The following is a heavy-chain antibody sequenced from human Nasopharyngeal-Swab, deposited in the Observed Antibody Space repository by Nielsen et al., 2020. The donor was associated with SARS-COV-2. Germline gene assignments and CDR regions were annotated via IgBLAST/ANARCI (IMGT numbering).Heavy chain of an antibody. J-gene: IGHJ4*02. Sequence: GESLKISCAASGFTFDDYGMNWVRQAPGKGLEWVSSISSSSSYIYYADSVKGRFTISRDNAKNSLYLQMNSLRAEDTAVYYCAKDQPMSSIADYWGQGTLVTVSS. V-gene: IGHV3-21*01. D-gene: IGHD6-6*01. CDR1: GFTFDDYG. CDR2: ISSSSSYI. CDR3: AKDQPMSSIADY.